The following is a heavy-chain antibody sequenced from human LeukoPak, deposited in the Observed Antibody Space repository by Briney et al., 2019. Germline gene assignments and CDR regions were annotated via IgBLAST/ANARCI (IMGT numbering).Heavy chain of an antibody. J-gene: IGHJ5*02. CDR2: IKQDGGEK. Sequence: GGSLRLSCADSGFTFSNYWMTWVRQGPGKGLEWVANIKQDGGEKYYVDSVKGRFTISRDNVKNSLFVQMNSLRAEDTAVYYCARGTDGYCRGGSCYSGWFDPWGQGTLVTVSS. CDR3: ARGTDGYCRGGSCYSGWFDP. CDR1: GFTFSNYW. D-gene: IGHD2-15*01. V-gene: IGHV3-7*01.